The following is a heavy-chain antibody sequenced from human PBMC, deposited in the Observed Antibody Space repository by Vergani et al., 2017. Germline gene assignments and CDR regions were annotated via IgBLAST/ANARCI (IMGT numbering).Heavy chain of an antibody. CDR2: INPNSGGT. Sequence: QVQLVQSGAEVKKPGASVKVSCKASGYTFTGYYIHWVRQAPGQGLEWMGWINPNSGGTNYAQNFQGRVTMTGDTSISTAYMELSRLRSDDTAVYYCARDGQEDFWSGPGDYYYYMDVWGKGTTVTVSS. CDR3: ARDGQEDFWSGPGDYYYYMDV. V-gene: IGHV1-2*02. CDR1: GYTFTGYY. J-gene: IGHJ6*03. D-gene: IGHD3-3*01.